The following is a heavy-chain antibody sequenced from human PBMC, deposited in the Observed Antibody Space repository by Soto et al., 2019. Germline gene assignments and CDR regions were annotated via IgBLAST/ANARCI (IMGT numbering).Heavy chain of an antibody. J-gene: IGHJ5*02. D-gene: IGHD2-21*02. CDR1: GGSISSSSYY. CDR2: IYYSGST. Sequence: PSETLSLTCTVSGGSISSSSYYWGCIRQPPGKGLEWIGSIYYSGSTYYNPSLKSRVTISVDTSKNQFSLKLSSVTAADTALYYCARHAYCGGDCYSAGRWFDPWGQGTLVTVSS. V-gene: IGHV4-39*01. CDR3: ARHAYCGGDCYSAGRWFDP.